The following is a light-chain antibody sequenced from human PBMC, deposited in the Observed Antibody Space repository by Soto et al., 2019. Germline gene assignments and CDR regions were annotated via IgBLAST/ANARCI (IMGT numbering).Light chain of an antibody. J-gene: IGKJ1*01. CDR3: QQYNDWPRT. V-gene: IGKV3-15*01. CDR2: GAS. CDR1: QSVSSN. Sequence: EFVLTQSPGTLSLSPGERATLSCRASQSVSSNLAWYQQKPGQAPRLLIYGASTRATGIPARFSGSGSGTEFTLTISSLQSEDFAVYYCQQYNDWPRTFGQGTKVGIK.